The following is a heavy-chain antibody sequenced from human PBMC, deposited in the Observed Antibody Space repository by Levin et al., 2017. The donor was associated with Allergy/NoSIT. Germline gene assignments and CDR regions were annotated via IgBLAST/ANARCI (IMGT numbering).Heavy chain of an antibody. J-gene: IGHJ5*02. CDR1: GFTFSGYT. Sequence: GGSLRLSCAASGFTFSGYTMNWVRQAPGKGLEWVSSISSSSSYIFYADSVRGRFTISRDNAKNSLFLQMNSLRAEDTAVYYCARDLVGAWFGESGHNNWFDPWGQGTLVTVSS. CDR2: ISSSSSYI. V-gene: IGHV3-21*01. D-gene: IGHD3-10*01. CDR3: ARDLVGAWFGESGHNNWFDP.